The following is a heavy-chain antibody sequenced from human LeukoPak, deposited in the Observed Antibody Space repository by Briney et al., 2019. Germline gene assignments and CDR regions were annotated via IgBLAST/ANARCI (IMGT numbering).Heavy chain of an antibody. CDR2: ISAYNGNT. CDR1: GYTFTSYG. V-gene: IGHV1-18*01. D-gene: IGHD4-17*01. CDR3: AKRVTVTNFDY. J-gene: IGHJ4*02. Sequence: ASVKVSCKASGYTFTSYGISWVRQAPGRGLEWMGWISAYNGNTNYAQKLQGRVTMTTDTSTSTAYMELRSLRSDDTAVYYCAKRVTVTNFDYWGQGTLVTVSS.